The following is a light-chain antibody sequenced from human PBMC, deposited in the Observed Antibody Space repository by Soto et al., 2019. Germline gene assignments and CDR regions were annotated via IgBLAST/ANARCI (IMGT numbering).Light chain of an antibody. CDR3: MQGTNWRT. CDR1: QSLVFSDGNTY. J-gene: IGKJ1*01. Sequence: DFVLTQSPLSLPVTLGQPASISCRSSQSLVFSDGNTYLNWFHQRPGQSPRRLIYKVSNRDSGVPDRFSGSGSGTDFTLKISRVESEDVGVYYCMQGTNWRTFGQGTKVDIK. V-gene: IGKV2-30*01. CDR2: KVS.